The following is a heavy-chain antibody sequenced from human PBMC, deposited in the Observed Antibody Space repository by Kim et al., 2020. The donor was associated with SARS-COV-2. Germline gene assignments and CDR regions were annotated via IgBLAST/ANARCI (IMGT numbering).Heavy chain of an antibody. Sequence: KGRFTISRDNVKNSLYLQRNSLRAEDTAVYYCARDQNYYGSGSANSFDIWGQGTMVTVSS. J-gene: IGHJ3*02. CDR3: ARDQNYYGSGSANSFDI. V-gene: IGHV3-48*03. D-gene: IGHD3-10*01.